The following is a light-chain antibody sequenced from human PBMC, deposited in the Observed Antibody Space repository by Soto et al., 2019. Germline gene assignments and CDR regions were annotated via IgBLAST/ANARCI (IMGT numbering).Light chain of an antibody. CDR1: NIGNKR. Sequence: SYELPQPPSVSVAPEKTATITCGGNNIGNKRVHWYRQKPGQAPVLVISYXSDRPSGXXXXFSXXNSGNTATLTISRVEXXXXXXYYCQVWDIMTDNYVFGPGTKVTVL. J-gene: IGLJ1*01. V-gene: IGLV3-21*04. CDR3: QVWDIMTDNYV. CDR2: YXS.